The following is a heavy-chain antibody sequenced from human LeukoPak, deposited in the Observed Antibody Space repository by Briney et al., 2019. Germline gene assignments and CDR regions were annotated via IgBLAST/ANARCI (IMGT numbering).Heavy chain of an antibody. CDR3: TSDTVDTAVGIDY. D-gene: IGHD5-18*01. CDR1: GFTVSSNY. Sequence: PSGGSLRLSCAVSGFTVSSNYMSWVRQAPGKGLEWVSVIYSGGSTYYADSVKGRFTISRDNSKNTLYLQMNSLRAEDTAVYYCTSDTVDTAVGIDYWGQGTLVTVSS. J-gene: IGHJ4*02. CDR2: IYSGGST. V-gene: IGHV3-66*01.